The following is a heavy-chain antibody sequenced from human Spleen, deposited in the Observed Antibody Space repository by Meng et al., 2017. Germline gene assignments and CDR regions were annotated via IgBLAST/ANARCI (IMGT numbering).Heavy chain of an antibody. CDR2: ISGNGGST. J-gene: IGHJ4*02. CDR3: AQDYDSTGFYFPSDS. CDR1: GFTLRNYA. D-gene: IGHD3-22*01. V-gene: IGHV3-23*01. Sequence: GESLKISCAASGFTLRNYAMSWVRQAPKKGPEWVSAISGNGGSTFYADSVKGRFTISRDNSKNTLSLQMNSLRAEDTAVYYCAQDYDSTGFYFPSDSWGQGTLVTVSS.